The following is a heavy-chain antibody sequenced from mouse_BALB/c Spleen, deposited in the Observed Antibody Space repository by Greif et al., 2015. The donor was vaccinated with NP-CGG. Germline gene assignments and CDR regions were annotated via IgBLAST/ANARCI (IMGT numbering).Heavy chain of an antibody. CDR3: ARNDGFAY. J-gene: IGHJ3*01. D-gene: IGHD2-12*01. Sequence: EVKLQESGAELVKPRASVKLSCTASGFNIKDTYMHWVKQRPEQGLEWIGRIDPANGNTKYDPKFQGKATITADTSSNTAYLQLISLTSEDTAVYYCARNDGFAYWGQWTLVTVSA. CDR1: GFNIKDTY. CDR2: IDPANGNT. V-gene: IGHV14-3*02.